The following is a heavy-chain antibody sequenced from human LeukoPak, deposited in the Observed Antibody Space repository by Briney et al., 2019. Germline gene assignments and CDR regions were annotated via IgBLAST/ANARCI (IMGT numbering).Heavy chain of an antibody. V-gene: IGHV3-7*01. D-gene: IGHD3-9*01. CDR1: GFTFSSYW. CDR2: IKQDGSEK. Sequence: AGGSLRLSCAASGFTFSSYWMSWVRQAPGKGLEWVANIKQDGSEKYYVDSVKGRFTISRDNAKNSLYLQMNSLRAEDTAVYYCAREILEDYDILTGYYTDYDYWGQGTLVTVSS. CDR3: AREILEDYDILTGYYTDYDY. J-gene: IGHJ4*02.